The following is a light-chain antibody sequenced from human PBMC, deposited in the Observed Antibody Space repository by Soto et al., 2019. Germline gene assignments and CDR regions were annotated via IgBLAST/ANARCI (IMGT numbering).Light chain of an antibody. V-gene: IGKV1-39*01. Sequence: DIQMTQSPSSLSASVGDRVTITCRASQNIGSSLNWYQQKPGKAPKALIYGASSLRSGVPSRFSGSGSETDFTLTISGLQPDDFATYYCQQSSTAARTFGQGTKVEIK. CDR1: QNIGSS. CDR3: QQSSTAART. CDR2: GAS. J-gene: IGKJ1*01.